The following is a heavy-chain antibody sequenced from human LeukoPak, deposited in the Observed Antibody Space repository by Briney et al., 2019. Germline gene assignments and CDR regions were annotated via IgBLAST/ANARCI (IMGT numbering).Heavy chain of an antibody. J-gene: IGHJ6*03. Sequence: GGSLRLSCSPSGFTFNDYYMSWIRQAPGKGLQWISYISSSGSTKYYADSVKGRITISRDNAKNSLYLHINSLRAEDTAVYYCARVGQVTTNDYFYYMDVWGKGTTVTVSS. CDR2: ISSSGSTK. V-gene: IGHV3-11*04. CDR1: GFTFNDYY. CDR3: ARVGQVTTNDYFYYMDV. D-gene: IGHD5-12*01.